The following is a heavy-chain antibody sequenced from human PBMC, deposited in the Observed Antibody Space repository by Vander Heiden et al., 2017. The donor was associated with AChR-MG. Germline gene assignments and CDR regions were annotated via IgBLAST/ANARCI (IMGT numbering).Heavy chain of an antibody. J-gene: IGHJ4*02. Sequence: QVLLVESGGGLVKPGGSLRLSCAASGFTFSDYYMSWIRQAPGKGLEWVSYISSSGSTIHYGDSVKGRFTISRDNAENSLYLQMDSLRAADTAVYYCARAIDFWSAYDSWGQGTLVTVSS. CDR3: ARAIDFWSAYDS. CDR2: ISSSGSTI. V-gene: IGHV3-11*01. D-gene: IGHD3-3*01. CDR1: GFTFSDYY.